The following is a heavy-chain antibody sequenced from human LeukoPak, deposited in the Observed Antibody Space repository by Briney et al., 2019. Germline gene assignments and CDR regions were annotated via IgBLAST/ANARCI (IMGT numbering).Heavy chain of an antibody. V-gene: IGHV1-69*06. CDR3: ASLTTVTTHYYYMDV. CDR2: IIPIFGTA. CDR1: GGTFSSYA. D-gene: IGHD4-17*01. Sequence: SVKVSCKASGGTFSSYAISWVRQAPGQGLEWMGGIIPIFGTANYAQKFQGRVTITADKSTSTAYMELSSLRSEDTAVYYCASLTTVTTHYYYMDVWGKGTTVTVSS. J-gene: IGHJ6*03.